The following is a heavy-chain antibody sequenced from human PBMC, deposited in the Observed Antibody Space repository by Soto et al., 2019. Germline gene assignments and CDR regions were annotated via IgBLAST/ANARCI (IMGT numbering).Heavy chain of an antibody. Sequence: GGSLRLSCAASGFTFSSYGMHWVRQAPGKGLEWVAVISYDGSNKYYADSVKGRFTISRDNSKNTLYLQMNSLRAEDTAVYYWAKDFLHYYGSKTATYFDYWGQGTLVTVSS. CDR3: AKDFLHYYGSKTATYFDY. J-gene: IGHJ4*02. CDR1: GFTFSSYG. CDR2: ISYDGSNK. D-gene: IGHD3-10*01. V-gene: IGHV3-30*18.